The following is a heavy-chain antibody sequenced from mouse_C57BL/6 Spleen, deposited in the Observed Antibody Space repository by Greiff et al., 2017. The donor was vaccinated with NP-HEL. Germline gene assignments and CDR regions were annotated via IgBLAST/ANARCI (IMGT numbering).Heavy chain of an antibody. V-gene: IGHV5-9-1*02. Sequence: DVQLVESGEGLVKPGGSLKLSCAASGFTFSSYAMSWVRQTPEKRLEWVAYISSGGDYIYYADTVKGRFTISRDNARNTLYLQMSSLKSEDTAMYYCTRDTFYDGLSMDYWGQGTSVTVSS. CDR3: TRDTFYDGLSMDY. J-gene: IGHJ4*01. CDR1: GFTFSSYA. D-gene: IGHD2-3*01. CDR2: ISSGGDYI.